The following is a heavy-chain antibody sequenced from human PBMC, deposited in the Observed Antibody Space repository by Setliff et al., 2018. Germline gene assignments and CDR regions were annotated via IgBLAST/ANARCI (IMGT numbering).Heavy chain of an antibody. D-gene: IGHD5-12*01. Sequence: SETLSLTCGVSGYSISSGHFWGWVRQPPGKGLEWIGEINHSGSTNYIPSLKSRVTVSLDTSKNQFSLKLTSMTAADTAVYYCARDQWVRSPPLYFSYSMDVWGQGTTVTVSS. CDR1: GYSISSGHF. CDR3: ARDQWVRSPPLYFSYSMDV. CDR2: INHSGST. V-gene: IGHV4-28*03. J-gene: IGHJ6*02.